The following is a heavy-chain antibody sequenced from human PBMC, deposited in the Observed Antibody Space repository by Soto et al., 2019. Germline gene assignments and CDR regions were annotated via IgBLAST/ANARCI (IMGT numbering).Heavy chain of an antibody. Sequence: EVQLVESGGGLVQPGGSLRLSCAASGFTFSTYWMQWVRQAPGKGLVWVSRINSDGSITNYADSVKGRFTISRDNAKNTLQLQMNSLRADDSAVYYWARGGGLRAATGIMEVWGQGTLLNVFS. CDR1: GFTFSTYW. CDR2: INSDGSIT. CDR3: ARGGGLRAATGIMEV. V-gene: IGHV3-74*02. D-gene: IGHD6-13*01. J-gene: IGHJ1*01.